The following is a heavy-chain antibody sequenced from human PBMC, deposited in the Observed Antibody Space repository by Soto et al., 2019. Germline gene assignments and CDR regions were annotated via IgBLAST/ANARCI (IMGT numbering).Heavy chain of an antibody. J-gene: IGHJ6*02. D-gene: IGHD2-2*01. CDR2: IIPIFGTA. V-gene: IGHV1-69*13. Sequence: SVKVSCKASGGTFSSYAISWVRQAPGQGFEWMGGIIPIFGTANYAQKFQGRVTITADESTSTAYMELSSLRSEDTAVYCCARPLVNCSSTSCYRRHYYYYGMDVWGQGTTVTAP. CDR3: ARPLVNCSSTSCYRRHYYYYGMDV. CDR1: GGTFSSYA.